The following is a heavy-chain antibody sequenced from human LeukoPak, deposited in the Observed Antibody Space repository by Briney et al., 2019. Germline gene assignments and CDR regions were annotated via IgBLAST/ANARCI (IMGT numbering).Heavy chain of an antibody. V-gene: IGHV4-59*01. J-gene: IGHJ4*02. CDR2: IYYSGST. Sequence: SETLSLTCTVSGGSISSYYWSWIRQPPGKGLEWIGYIYYSGSTNYNPSLKSRVTISVDTSKNQFSLKLSSVTAADTAVYYCAREERDPFTIDYWGQGTLVTVSP. CDR3: AREERDPFTIDY. CDR1: GGSISSYY.